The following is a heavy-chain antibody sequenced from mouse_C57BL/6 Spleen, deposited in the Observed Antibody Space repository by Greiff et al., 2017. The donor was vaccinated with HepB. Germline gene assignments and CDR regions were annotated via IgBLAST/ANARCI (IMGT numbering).Heavy chain of an antibody. Sequence: QVQLKESGAELARPGASVKLSCKASGYTFTSYGISWVKQRTGQGLEWIGEIYPRSGNTYYNEKFKGKATLTADNSSSTAYMELRRLTSEDSAVYFSARIITTVVDPYYFDYWGQGTTLTVSS. CDR2: IYPRSGNT. CDR3: ARIITTVVDPYYFDY. D-gene: IGHD1-1*01. J-gene: IGHJ2*01. CDR1: GYTFTSYG. V-gene: IGHV1-81*01.